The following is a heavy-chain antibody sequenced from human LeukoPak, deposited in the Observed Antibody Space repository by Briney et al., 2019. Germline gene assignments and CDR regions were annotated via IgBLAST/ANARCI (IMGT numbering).Heavy chain of an antibody. CDR3: ARGGGYDWGYYFDY. D-gene: IGHD5-12*01. CDR2: IYSGART. Sequence: GGSLRLSCAASGFTVTSNYMIWVRLAPGKGLEWVSVIYSGARTYYADSVKGRFTISRDNSDNTLYLQMNSLRAEDTAVYYCARGGGYDWGYYFDYWGQGALATVSS. CDR1: GFTVTSNY. V-gene: IGHV3-66*01. J-gene: IGHJ4*02.